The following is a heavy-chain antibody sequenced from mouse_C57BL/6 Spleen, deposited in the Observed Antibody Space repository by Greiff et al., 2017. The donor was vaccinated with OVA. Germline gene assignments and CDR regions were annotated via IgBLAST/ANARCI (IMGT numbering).Heavy chain of an antibody. CDR1: GFTFSSYT. J-gene: IGHJ2*01. CDR2: ISGGGGNT. CDR3: ARHGDYDPFDY. D-gene: IGHD2-4*01. Sequence: EVNVVESGGGLVKPGGSLKLSCAASGFTFSSYTMSWVRQTPEKRLEWVATISGGGGNTYYPDSVKGRFTISRDNAKSTLYLQMSSLRSEDTALYYCARHGDYDPFDYWGQGTTLTVSS. V-gene: IGHV5-9*01.